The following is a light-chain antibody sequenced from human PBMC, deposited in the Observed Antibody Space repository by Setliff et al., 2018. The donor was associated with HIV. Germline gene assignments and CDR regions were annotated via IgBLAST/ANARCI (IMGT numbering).Light chain of an antibody. CDR1: SSDVGGYKY. J-gene: IGLJ1*01. CDR3: SSYTTTSTTV. V-gene: IGLV2-14*01. Sequence: QSALAQPASVSGSPGQSITISCTGTSSDVGGYKYVYWYQQRPGKAPKLMIYEVSNRPSGISNRFSGSKSGNTASLTISGLQADDEADYYCSSYTTTSTTVFGTGTKVTVL. CDR2: EVS.